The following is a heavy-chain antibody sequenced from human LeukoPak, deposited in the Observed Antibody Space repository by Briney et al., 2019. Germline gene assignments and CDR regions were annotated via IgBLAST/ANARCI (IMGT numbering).Heavy chain of an antibody. CDR3: AAGDSSSWHRGDY. J-gene: IGHJ4*02. CDR2: IVVGSGNT. V-gene: IGHV1-58*01. Sequence: ASVKVSCKASGFTFTSSAVQWVRQARGQRLEWIGWIVVGSGNTNYAQKFQERVTITRDMSTSTAYMELSSLRSEDTAVYYCAAGDSSSWHRGDYWGQGTLVTVSS. D-gene: IGHD6-13*01. CDR1: GFTFTSSA.